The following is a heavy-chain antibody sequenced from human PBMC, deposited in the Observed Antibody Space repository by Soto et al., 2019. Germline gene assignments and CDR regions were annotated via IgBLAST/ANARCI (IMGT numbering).Heavy chain of an antibody. Sequence: AEPLSLTCTVYGGSFIVYYWSWIRKHPGKGLEWIGEINHSGSTNYNPSLKSRVTISVDTSKNQFSLKLSSVTAADTAVYYCARGSSGWYGYYYYGMDVWGQGTTVT. CDR3: ARGSSGWYGYYYYGMDV. CDR2: INHSGST. D-gene: IGHD6-19*01. CDR1: GGSFIVYY. V-gene: IGHV4-34*01. J-gene: IGHJ6*02.